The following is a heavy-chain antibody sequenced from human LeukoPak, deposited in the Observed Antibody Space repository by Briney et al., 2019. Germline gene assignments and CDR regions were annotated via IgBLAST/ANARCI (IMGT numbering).Heavy chain of an antibody. J-gene: IGHJ4*02. V-gene: IGHV3-33*01. CDR2: IWYDGSNK. CDR3: ARGDTYYYDSSGYSIY. D-gene: IGHD3-22*01. CDR1: GFTFSSYG. Sequence: GGSLRLSCAASGFTFSSYGMHWVRQAPGKWLEWVAVIWYDGSNKYYADSVKGRFTISRDNSKNTLYLQMNSLRAEDTAVYYCARGDTYYYDSSGYSIYWGQGTLVTVSS.